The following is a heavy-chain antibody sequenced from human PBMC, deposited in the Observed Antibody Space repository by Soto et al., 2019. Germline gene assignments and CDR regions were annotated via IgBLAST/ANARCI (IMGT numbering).Heavy chain of an antibody. CDR2: INHSGST. D-gene: IGHD3-9*01. J-gene: IGHJ4*02. CDR1: GGSVTTNYY. CDR3: TRARYFDWIPSIPGLDY. Sequence: PSETLSLTCAVSGGSVTTNYYWTWIRQPPGTGLEWIGEINHSGSTNYNPSLKSRVTISVDTSKNQFSLKVTSVTAADTAVYFCTRARYFDWIPSIPGLDYWGPGTLVTVSS. V-gene: IGHV4-34*01.